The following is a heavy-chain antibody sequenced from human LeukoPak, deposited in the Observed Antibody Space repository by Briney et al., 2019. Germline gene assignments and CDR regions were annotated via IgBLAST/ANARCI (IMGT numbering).Heavy chain of an antibody. D-gene: IGHD3-10*01. J-gene: IGHJ4*02. CDR1: GYTFTGYY. V-gene: IGHV1-2*02. Sequence: GASVKVSCKASGYTFTGYYMHWVRQAPGQGLEWKGWINPNSGGTNYAQKFQGRVTMTRDTSISTAYMELSRLRSDDTAVYYCARSGRRMVRGVITTFDYWGQGTLVTVSS. CDR2: INPNSGGT. CDR3: ARSGRRMVRGVITTFDY.